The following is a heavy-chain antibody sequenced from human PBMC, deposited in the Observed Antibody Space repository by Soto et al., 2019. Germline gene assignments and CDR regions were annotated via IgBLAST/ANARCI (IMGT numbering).Heavy chain of an antibody. CDR2: IKQDGSEK. CDR1: GFRFSDYP. V-gene: IGHV3-7*01. J-gene: IGHJ6*02. CDR3: ARAYSSSSPSAPTSDYYGMDV. Sequence: GGSLRLSCVGSGFRFSDYPLNWVRQAPGQGLEWVANIKQDGSEKYYVDSVKGRFTISRDNAKNSLYLQMNSLRAEDTAVYYCARAYSSSSPSAPTSDYYGMDVWGQGTTVTVSS. D-gene: IGHD6-6*01.